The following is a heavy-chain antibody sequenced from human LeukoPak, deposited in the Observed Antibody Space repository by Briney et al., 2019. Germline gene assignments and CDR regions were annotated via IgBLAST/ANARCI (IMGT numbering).Heavy chain of an antibody. J-gene: IGHJ4*02. CDR1: GYTFTGYY. CDR2: TNPNSGGA. D-gene: IGHD2-2*01. V-gene: IGHV1-2*02. CDR3: ARGGDIVVVPAAIFDY. Sequence: ASVKVSCKASGYTFTGYYIHWVRQAPGQGLEWMGWTNPNSGGADYAQKFQGRVTMTRDTSISTAYMELNRLRSDDTAVYYCARGGDIVVVPAAIFDYWGQGTLVTVSS.